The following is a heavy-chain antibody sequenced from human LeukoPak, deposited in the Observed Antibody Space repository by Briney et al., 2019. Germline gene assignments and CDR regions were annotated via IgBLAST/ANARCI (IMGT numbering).Heavy chain of an antibody. J-gene: IGHJ3*02. V-gene: IGHV4-39*07. CDR2: IYYSGIT. Sequence: SETLSLTCTVSRGSISSTTNYWGWIRQPPGKGLEFIGHIYYSGITYYNSSFTSRVSISVDTSKNQFSLKLSSVTAADTAVYYCARDGYYDSSGYYPDAFDIWGQGTMVTVSS. CDR1: RGSISSTTNY. CDR3: ARDGYYDSSGYYPDAFDI. D-gene: IGHD3-22*01.